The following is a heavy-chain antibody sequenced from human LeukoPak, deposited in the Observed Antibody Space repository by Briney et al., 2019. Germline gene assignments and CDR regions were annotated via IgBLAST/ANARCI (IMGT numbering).Heavy chain of an antibody. D-gene: IGHD2-2*01. CDR3: ARVLPVARRDY. CDR1: GFTFSIYW. J-gene: IGHJ4*02. V-gene: IGHV3-7*01. CDR2: IKQDGSDK. Sequence: GGPLRLSCAASGFTFSIYWMSLVRQAPGNGLEWVANIKQDGSDKFYVDSVKGRFTISRDNAKNSMYLQMNSLRAEDTAIYYCARVLPVARRDYWGQGTLVTVSS.